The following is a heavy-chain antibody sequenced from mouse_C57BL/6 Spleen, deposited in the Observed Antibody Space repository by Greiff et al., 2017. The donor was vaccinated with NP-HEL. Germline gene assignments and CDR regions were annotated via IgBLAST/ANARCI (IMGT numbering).Heavy chain of an antibody. J-gene: IGHJ1*03. CDR1: GYSITSGYY. Sequence: EVKLVESGPGLVKPSQSLSLTCSVTGYSITSGYYWNWIRQFPGNKLEWMGYISYDGSNNYNPSLKNRISITRDTSKNQFFLKLNSVTTEDTATYYWARGPPYYYGSDWYFDVWGTGTTVTVSS. D-gene: IGHD1-1*01. V-gene: IGHV3-6*01. CDR3: ARGPPYYYGSDWYFDV. CDR2: ISYDGSN.